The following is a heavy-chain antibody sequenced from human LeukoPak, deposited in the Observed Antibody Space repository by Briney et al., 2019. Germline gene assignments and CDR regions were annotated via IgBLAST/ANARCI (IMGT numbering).Heavy chain of an antibody. CDR1: GGTFSSYA. V-gene: IGHV1-69*05. CDR2: IIPIFGTA. Sequence: SVKVSCKASGGTFSSYAISWVRQAPGQGLEWMGGIIPIFGTANYAQKFQGRVTITTDESTSTAYVELSSLRSEDTAVYYCARGGTVLRYFDWFDYWGQGTLVTVSS. CDR3: ARGGTVLRYFDWFDY. J-gene: IGHJ4*02. D-gene: IGHD3-9*01.